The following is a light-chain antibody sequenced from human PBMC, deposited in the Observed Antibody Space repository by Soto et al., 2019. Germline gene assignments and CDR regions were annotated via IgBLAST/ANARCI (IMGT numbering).Light chain of an antibody. CDR3: QHYHSIPWT. Sequence: AIRMTQSPSSFSASTGDRVTITCRASQGISSYLAWYPQKPGKAPKLLIYAASTLQSGVPSRFSGSGSGTDFTLTISRLQHEDFATYYCQHYHSIPWTFGQGTKVDIK. V-gene: IGKV1-8*01. CDR1: QGISSY. J-gene: IGKJ1*01. CDR2: AAS.